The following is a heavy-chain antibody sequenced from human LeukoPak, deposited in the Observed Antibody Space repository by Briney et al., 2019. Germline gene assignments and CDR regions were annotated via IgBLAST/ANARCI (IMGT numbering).Heavy chain of an antibody. J-gene: IGHJ2*01. CDR1: GGYFSGYF. V-gene: IGHV4-34*01. D-gene: IGHD2-21*01. CDR2: INHSGST. Sequence: SETLSLTCAVYGGYFSGYFWSWIRQPPGKGLEWIGEINHSGSTNYNPSLKSRVTISVDTSKNQFSLKLSSVTAADTAVYYCARSWGGSYWYFDLWGRGTLVTVSS. CDR3: ARSWGGSYWYFDL.